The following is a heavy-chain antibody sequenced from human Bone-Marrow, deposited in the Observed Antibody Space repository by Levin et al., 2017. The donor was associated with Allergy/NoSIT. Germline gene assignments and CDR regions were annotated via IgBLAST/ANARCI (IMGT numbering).Heavy chain of an antibody. CDR1: SGSIRGGRYF. J-gene: IGHJ5*02. CDR2: VSYSGTT. CDR3: ARDQGVGPGRGWFDA. Sequence: SETLSLTCTVSSGSIRGGRYFWNWIRHSPGKGLEWIGSVSYSGTTHYNPSLKGRLTMSVDTSKNQFSLRLTSVTAADTATYYCARDQGVGPGRGWFDAWGQGTLVTVSS. V-gene: IGHV4-31*03. D-gene: IGHD3-10*01.